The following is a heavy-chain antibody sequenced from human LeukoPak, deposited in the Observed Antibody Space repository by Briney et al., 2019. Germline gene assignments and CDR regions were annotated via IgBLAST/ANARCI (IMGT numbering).Heavy chain of an antibody. J-gene: IGHJ3*01. Sequence: SETLSLTYTVSGGSLSGHSWSWNRQPPGKRLEWIGYVSYTGRTKYNPSLQSPVTISIDTSKSQFSLKLTSVTSADTAVYSCARLLDNDISGDPDTFDVWGQGTTVIVSS. CDR3: ARLLDNDISGDPDTFDV. CDR2: VSYTGRT. CDR1: GGSLSGHS. V-gene: IGHV4-59*11. D-gene: IGHD3-22*01.